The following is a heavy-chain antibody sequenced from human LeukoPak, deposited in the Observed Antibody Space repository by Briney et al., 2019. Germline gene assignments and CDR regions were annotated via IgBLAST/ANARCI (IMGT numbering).Heavy chain of an antibody. CDR1: GFSVTTNY. J-gene: IGHJ4*02. V-gene: IGHV3-66*01. CDR2: LYSGGDT. Sequence: GGSLRLSCAASGFSVTTNYMSWVRQAPEKGLEWVSILYSGGDTHYADSVKGRFTISRDDSKNTLYLQMYSLRVEDTAVYYCARAPAFNLNRGITLAYWGRGTLVTVSS. CDR3: ARAPAFNLNRGITLAY. D-gene: IGHD3-10*01.